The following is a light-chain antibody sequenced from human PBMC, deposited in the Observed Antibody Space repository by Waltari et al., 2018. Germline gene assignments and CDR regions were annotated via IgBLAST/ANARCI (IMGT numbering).Light chain of an antibody. CDR2: DVS. CDR1: SSDVGGYNY. CDR3: SSYTSSNTVI. J-gene: IGLJ2*01. Sequence: QSALTQPASVSGSPGQSITISCTGTSSDVGGYNYVSWYQQYPAKVPKLMIYDVSKWPSGVSIRFSRSKSRNTASLTISGLQAEDEADYYCSSYTSSNTVIFGGGTKLTVL. V-gene: IGLV2-14*01.